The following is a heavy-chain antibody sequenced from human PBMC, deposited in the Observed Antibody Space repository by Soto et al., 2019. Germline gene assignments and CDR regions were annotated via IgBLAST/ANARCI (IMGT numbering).Heavy chain of an antibody. CDR2: ISSYGGST. D-gene: IGHD3-22*01. V-gene: IGHV3-64*01. CDR3: ARDPDSSGYYYFDY. CDR1: GFTFSSYA. J-gene: IGHJ4*02. Sequence: EVQLVESGGGLVQPGGSLRLSCAASGFTFSSYAMHWGRQAPGKGLEYVSAISSYGGSTYYANSVKGRFTISRDNSKNTQYLQMGSLRAEDMAVYYCARDPDSSGYYYFDYWGQGTLVTVSS.